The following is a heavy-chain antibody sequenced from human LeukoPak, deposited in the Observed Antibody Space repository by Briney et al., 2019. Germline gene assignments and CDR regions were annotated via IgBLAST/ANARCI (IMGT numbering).Heavy chain of an antibody. CDR3: ARATYYYYMDV. Sequence: GGSLRLSCAASGFTFSSYSMNWVRQAPGKGLEWVSYISSSSSTIYYADSVKGRFTISRDNAKNSLYLRMNSLRAEDTAVYYRARATYYYYMDVWGKGTTVTVSS. CDR1: GFTFSSYS. V-gene: IGHV3-48*01. CDR2: ISSSSSTI. J-gene: IGHJ6*03.